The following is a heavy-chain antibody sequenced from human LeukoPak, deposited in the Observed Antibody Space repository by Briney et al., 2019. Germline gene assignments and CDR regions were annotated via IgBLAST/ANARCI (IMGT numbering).Heavy chain of an antibody. J-gene: IGHJ6*03. Sequence: PSETLSLTCTVSGGSISSYYWSWIRQPAGKGLEGIGRIYTSGSTNYNPSLKSRVTMSVDTSKNQFSLKLSSVTAADTAVYYCARWSSYYYYYYMDVWGKGTTVTVSS. CDR1: GGSISSYY. CDR3: ARWSSYYYYYYMDV. CDR2: IYTSGST. V-gene: IGHV4-4*07. D-gene: IGHD4-23*01.